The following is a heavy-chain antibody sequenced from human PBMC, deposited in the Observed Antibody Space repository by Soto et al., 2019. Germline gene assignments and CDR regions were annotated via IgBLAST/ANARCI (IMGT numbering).Heavy chain of an antibody. Sequence: EVQLVQSGGGLVQPGGSLRLSCAVSGFPFNEFWMSWVRQTPGKGLEWVANIKQDGSEKSYVDSVKGRFTISRDNARNAVYLQLNNLGVEDKAVYFCVRDRFVSDRIGYGFGDWGQGTLVIVSS. V-gene: IGHV3-7*01. CDR2: IKQDGSEK. CDR3: VRDRFVSDRIGYGFGD. J-gene: IGHJ4*02. D-gene: IGHD5-12*01. CDR1: GFPFNEFW.